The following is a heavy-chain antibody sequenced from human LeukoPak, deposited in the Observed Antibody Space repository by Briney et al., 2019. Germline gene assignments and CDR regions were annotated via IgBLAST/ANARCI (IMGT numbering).Heavy chain of an antibody. J-gene: IGHJ6*03. V-gene: IGHV3-48*03. CDR3: TKYHGDYYYYFYMDV. CDR1: GFTFSSYE. Sequence: GGSLRLSCAVSGFTFSSYEMNWVRQAPGKGLEWVSYISSSGTTIYYADSVKGRFTISRDNAKNSLYLQMNSLRAEDTAVYYCTKYHGDYYYYFYMDVWGKGTTVTVSS. CDR2: ISSSGTTI. D-gene: IGHD4-17*01.